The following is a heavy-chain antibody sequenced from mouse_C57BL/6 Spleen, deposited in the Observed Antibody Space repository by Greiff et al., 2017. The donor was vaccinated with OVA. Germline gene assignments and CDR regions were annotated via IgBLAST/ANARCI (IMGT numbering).Heavy chain of an antibody. J-gene: IGHJ2*01. D-gene: IGHD1-3*01. CDR3: ATGYSGFDY. CDR2: ISYSGST. V-gene: IGHV3-1*01. Sequence: EVKVVESGPGMVKPSQSLSLTCTVTGYSITSGYDWHWIRHFPGNKLEWMGYISYSGSTNYNPSLKSRISITHDTSKNPFFLKLNSVTTEDTATYYCATGYSGFDYWGQGTTLTVSS. CDR1: GYSITSGYD.